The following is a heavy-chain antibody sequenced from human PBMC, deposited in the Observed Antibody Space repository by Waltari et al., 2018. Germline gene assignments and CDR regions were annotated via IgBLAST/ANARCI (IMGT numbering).Heavy chain of an antibody. D-gene: IGHD6-19*01. CDR1: GGSISSSNW. CDR2: IYHSGST. Sequence: QVQLQESGPGLVKPSGTLSLTCAVSGGSISSSNWWSWVRQPPGKGLEWIGEIYHSGSTNDNPALKSRVTISVDKAKNQFSLKLSSVTAADTAVYYCARGVGGGYDYYYYGRDVWGQGTTVTVSS. CDR3: ARGVGGGYDYYYYGRDV. J-gene: IGHJ6*02. V-gene: IGHV4-4*02.